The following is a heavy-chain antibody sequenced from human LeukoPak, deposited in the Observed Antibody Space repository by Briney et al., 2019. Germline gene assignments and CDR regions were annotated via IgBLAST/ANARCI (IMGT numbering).Heavy chain of an antibody. V-gene: IGHV4-34*01. CDR3: AGGLRVLDY. D-gene: IGHD2-8*01. CDR1: GGSFSGYY. J-gene: IGHJ4*02. Sequence: KPSETLSLTCAVYGGSFSGYYWSWIRQPPGKGLEWIGEINHSGSTNYNPSLKSRVTISVDTSKNQFSLKLSSVTAADTAVYYCAGGLRVLDYWGQGTLVTVSS. CDR2: INHSGST.